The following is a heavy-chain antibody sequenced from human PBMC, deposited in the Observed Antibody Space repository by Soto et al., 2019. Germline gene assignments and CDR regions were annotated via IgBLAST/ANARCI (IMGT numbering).Heavy chain of an antibody. CDR3: AREQWGYDS. CDR1: GGSISSNGHY. CDR2: IYYTGNT. J-gene: IGHJ4*02. Sequence: QVQLQESGPELVKPSQTLSLTCTVSGGSISSNGHYWTWIRQHPGKGLEWIAYIYYTGNTYYNPSLKSRLSISVDTSKNQFSLYLRSVTAADTAVYYCAREQWGYDSWGQGTLVTVSS. D-gene: IGHD2-15*01. V-gene: IGHV4-31*03.